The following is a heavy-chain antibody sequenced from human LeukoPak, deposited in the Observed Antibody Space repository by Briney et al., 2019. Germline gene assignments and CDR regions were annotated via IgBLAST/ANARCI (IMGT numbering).Heavy chain of an antibody. CDR1: GFTFSSSA. D-gene: IGHD3-10*01. V-gene: IGHV3-30-3*01. CDR2: ISYDGSNK. J-gene: IGHJ4*02. Sequence: GGSLRLSCAASGFTFSSSALHWVRQAPGKGLEWVAVISYDGSNKYYADSVKGRFTISRDNSKNTMYLQMSSLRAEDTAVYYCARDRTSRLLWFGELHYWGQGTLVTVSS. CDR3: ARDRTSRLLWFGELHY.